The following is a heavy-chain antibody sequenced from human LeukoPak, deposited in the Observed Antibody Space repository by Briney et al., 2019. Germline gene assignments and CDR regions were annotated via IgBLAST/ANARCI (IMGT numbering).Heavy chain of an antibody. V-gene: IGHV3-23*01. CDR2: ISGSGGRT. J-gene: IGHJ4*02. D-gene: IGHD3-10*01. CDR3: AKDGIERVIMYYFDY. Sequence: GGSLRLSCAASGFTFSSYAMSWVRQAPGKGLEWVSSISGSGGRTHYADSVRGRFTISRDNSKNTLYLQMDSLRAEDTAVYYCAKDGIERVIMYYFDYWGQGTLVTVSS. CDR1: GFTFSSYA.